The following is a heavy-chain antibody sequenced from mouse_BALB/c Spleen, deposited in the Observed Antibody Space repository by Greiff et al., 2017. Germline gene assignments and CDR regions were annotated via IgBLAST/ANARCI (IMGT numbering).Heavy chain of an antibody. CDR3: ARRTMITTGWFAY. D-gene: IGHD2-4*01. Sequence: VQLKESGAELVRSGASVKLSCTASGFNIKDYYMHWVKQRPEQGLEWIGWIDPENGDTEYAPKFKSKATLTVDKSSSTAYMQLSSLTSEDSAVYYCARRTMITTGWFAYWGQGTLVTVSA. CDR1: GFNIKDYY. CDR2: IDPENGDT. J-gene: IGHJ3*01. V-gene: IGHV14-4*02.